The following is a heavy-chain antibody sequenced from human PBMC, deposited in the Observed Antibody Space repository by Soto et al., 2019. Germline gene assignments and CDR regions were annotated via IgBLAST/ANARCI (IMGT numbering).Heavy chain of an antibody. V-gene: IGHV1-58*01. D-gene: IGHD2-15*01. CDR2: IGVGSGNR. CDR3: ATSCSFGGVTKWCMDV. Sequence: SVKVSCKASGFTFTSSAVQWVRQARGQRLEWIGWIGVGSGNRHYAQKFQERVTITRDMSTNTAYMELSSLRSEDTAVYYCATSCSFGGVTKWCMDVWGQGTAVTVSS. CDR1: GFTFTSSA. J-gene: IGHJ6*02.